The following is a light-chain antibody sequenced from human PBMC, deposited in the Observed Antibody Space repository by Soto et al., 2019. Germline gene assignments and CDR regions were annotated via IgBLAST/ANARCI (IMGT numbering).Light chain of an antibody. CDR3: STLRV. V-gene: IGLV2-14*01. J-gene: IGLJ2*01. CDR2: DVS. CDR1: SSDVGGYNY. Sequence: QLVLTQPASVSGSPGQSITISCTGTSSDVGGYNYVSWYQQHPGKAPKLMIYDVSNRPSGVSNRFSGSKSGNTASLTISGLQAEDEADYYCSTLRVFGGGTKLTVL.